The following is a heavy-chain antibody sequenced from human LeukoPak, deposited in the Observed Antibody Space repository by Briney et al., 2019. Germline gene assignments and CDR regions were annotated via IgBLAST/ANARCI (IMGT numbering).Heavy chain of an antibody. J-gene: IGHJ4*02. CDR1: GFNVSSNY. D-gene: IGHD5-18*01. V-gene: IGHV3-23*01. CDR2: ISGSGGST. CDR3: AKRRGYSYGYYFDY. Sequence: GGSLRLSCAASGFNVSSNYMSWVRQAPGKGLEWVSAISGSGGSTYYADSVKGRFTISRDNSKNALYLQMNSLRAEDTAVYYCAKRRGYSYGYYFDYWGQGTLVTVSS.